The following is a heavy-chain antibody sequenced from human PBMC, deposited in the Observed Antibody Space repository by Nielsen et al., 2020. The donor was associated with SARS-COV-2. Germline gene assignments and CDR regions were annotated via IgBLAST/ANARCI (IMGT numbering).Heavy chain of an antibody. J-gene: IGHJ6*02. V-gene: IGHV1-18*01. Sequence: ASVKVSCKASGYTFTSYGISWVRQAPGQELEWMGWISAYNGNTNYAQKLQGRVTMTTDTSTSTAYMELRSLRSDDTAVYYCARDWSIFVDYYGMDVWGQGTTVTVSS. CDR3: ARDWSIFVDYYGMDV. CDR2: ISAYNGNT. CDR1: GYTFTSYG. D-gene: IGHD3-3*01.